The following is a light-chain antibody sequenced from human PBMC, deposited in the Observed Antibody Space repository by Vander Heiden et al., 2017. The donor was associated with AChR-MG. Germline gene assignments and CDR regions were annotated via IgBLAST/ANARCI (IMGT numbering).Light chain of an antibody. J-gene: IGKJ3*01. Sequence: DIQMTQSPSSLSASVGHRVTITCRASQSISSFLSWYQQKPGKAPNLLIYAASSVQSGVPSRFSGSGSGTDFTLTISRLQPEDFATYYCQQRDSTPFTFGQGTKVDIK. V-gene: IGKV1-39*01. CDR2: AAS. CDR1: QSISSF. CDR3: QQRDSTPFT.